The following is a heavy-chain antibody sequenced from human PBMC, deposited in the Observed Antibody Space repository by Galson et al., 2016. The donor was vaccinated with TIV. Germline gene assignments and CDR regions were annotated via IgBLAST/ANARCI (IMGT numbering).Heavy chain of an antibody. Sequence: SVKVSCKASGGTFSSYTISWVRQAPGQGLEWMGKITPIFGTPNYAQMFQGRVSITADESTSTAYMELSSLRSEDTAVYYCARDRGIDFWNGFDDWGQGTLVTVSS. D-gene: IGHD3-3*01. V-gene: IGHV1-69*13. CDR1: GGTFSSYT. CDR3: ARDRGIDFWNGFDD. J-gene: IGHJ4*02. CDR2: ITPIFGTP.